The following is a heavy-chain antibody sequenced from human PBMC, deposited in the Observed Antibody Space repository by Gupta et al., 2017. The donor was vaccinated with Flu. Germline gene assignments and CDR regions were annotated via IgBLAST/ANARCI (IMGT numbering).Heavy chain of an antibody. CDR2: INPSGGST. V-gene: IGHV1-46*01. CDR3: ARDFPLELELLVGGNYGMDV. D-gene: IGHD1-7*01. CDR1: GYTFTSYY. Sequence: GSGYTFTSYYMHWVRQAPGQGLEWMGIINPSGGSTSYAQKFQGRVTMTRDTSTSTVYMELSSLRSEDTAVYYCARDFPLELELLVGGNYGMDVWGQGTTVTVS. J-gene: IGHJ6*02.